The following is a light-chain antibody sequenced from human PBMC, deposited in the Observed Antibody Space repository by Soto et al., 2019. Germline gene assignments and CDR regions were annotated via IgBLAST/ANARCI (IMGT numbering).Light chain of an antibody. J-gene: IGLJ3*02. CDR3: SSYTDSNTL. CDR2: EVS. Sequence: QYALTQPASVSGSPGQSITISCTGTSSDVGGYNLVSWYQQYPGKAPKLVIYEVSNRPSGVSNRFSGSKSGNTASLPISGLQAEEEAEYYCSSYTDSNTLFGGGTKVTVL. V-gene: IGLV2-14*01. CDR1: SSDVGGYNL.